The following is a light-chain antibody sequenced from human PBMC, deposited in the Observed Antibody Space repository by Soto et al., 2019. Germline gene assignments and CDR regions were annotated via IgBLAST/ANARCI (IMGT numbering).Light chain of an antibody. CDR3: QQYNSWPFS. CDR2: DIS. V-gene: IGKV3-15*01. Sequence: EISMTQLPAILSESPGGGATLSCSTPRDITTNFAWYQLRPGQPPRLLIYDISTRATGVPARFSGTGSGTEFTLTISSLQSEDFAVYFCQQYNSWPFSFGPGTRLEI. CDR1: RDITTN. J-gene: IGKJ5*01.